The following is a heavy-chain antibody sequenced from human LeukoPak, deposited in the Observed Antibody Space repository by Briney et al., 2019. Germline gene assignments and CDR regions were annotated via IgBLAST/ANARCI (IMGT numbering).Heavy chain of an antibody. J-gene: IGHJ4*02. CDR1: GFTFSNYW. Sequence: GGSLRLSCAASGFTFSNYWMHSVRQAPGQGLMWVSRINTDASTTNYADSVKGRFTISRDNAKNMLFLQMNSLRAEDTAVYYCTRGIWGSYDNFDYWGQGTLVTVSS. V-gene: IGHV3-74*01. CDR2: INTDASTT. CDR3: TRGIWGSYDNFDY. D-gene: IGHD3-16*01.